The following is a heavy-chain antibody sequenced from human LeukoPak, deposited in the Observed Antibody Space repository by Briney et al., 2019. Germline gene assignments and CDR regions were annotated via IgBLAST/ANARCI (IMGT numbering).Heavy chain of an antibody. CDR1: GSIFTSYW. J-gene: IGHJ4*02. V-gene: IGHV5-10-1*01. CDR3: ASLYSGPPY. D-gene: IGHD5-12*01. CDR2: IDPSDSYT. Sequence: GASLKISCEGSGSIFTSYWISWVRQLPGKGLEWMGRIDPSDSYTNYSPSFQGHVTISADKSISTAYLQWSSLKASDTAMYYCASLYSGPPYWGQGTLVTVSS.